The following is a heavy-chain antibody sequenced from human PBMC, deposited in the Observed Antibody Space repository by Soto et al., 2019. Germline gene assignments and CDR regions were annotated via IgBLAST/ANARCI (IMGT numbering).Heavy chain of an antibody. V-gene: IGHV4-30-2*01. D-gene: IGHD3-3*01. J-gene: IGHJ4*02. CDR2: IYHSGST. CDR3: AREFNGEWLLPFDY. CDR1: GGSISSGGYS. Sequence: PSETLSLTCAVSGGSISSGGYSWSWIRQPPGKGLEWIGYIYHSGSTYYNPSLKSRVTISVDRSENQFSLKLSSVTAEDTAVYYCAREFNGEWLLPFDYWGQGTLVTVSS.